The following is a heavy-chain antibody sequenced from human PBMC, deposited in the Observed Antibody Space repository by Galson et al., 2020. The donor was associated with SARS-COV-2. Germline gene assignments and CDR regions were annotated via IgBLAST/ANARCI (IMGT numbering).Heavy chain of an antibody. V-gene: IGHV3-23*01. D-gene: IGHD5-18*01. Sequence: GGSLRLSCAASGFTFSNYDMSWVRQAPGKGLEWVSTVSRSGPGTFYTDSVKGRFTISRDNSKNTLSLQMTRLRADDTALYFCAKDPGYSYGTYFDYWGQGTLVTVSS. CDR3: AKDPGYSYGTYFDY. CDR2: VSRSGPGT. J-gene: IGHJ4*02. CDR1: GFTFSNYD.